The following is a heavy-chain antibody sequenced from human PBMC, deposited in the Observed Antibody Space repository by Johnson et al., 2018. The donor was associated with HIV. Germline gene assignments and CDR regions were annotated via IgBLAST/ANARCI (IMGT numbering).Heavy chain of an antibody. V-gene: IGHV3-64*01. Sequence: EQLVESGGGVVQPGGSLRLSCAASGFTFSSYAMSWVRQAPGKGLEYVSAISSNGGSTYYANSVKGRFTISRDNSKNTLYLQMGSLRAEDMAVYYCARNRGDSPPDAFDIWGQGTMVTVSS. CDR2: ISSNGGST. CDR1: GFTFSSYA. D-gene: IGHD3-10*01. J-gene: IGHJ3*02. CDR3: ARNRGDSPPDAFDI.